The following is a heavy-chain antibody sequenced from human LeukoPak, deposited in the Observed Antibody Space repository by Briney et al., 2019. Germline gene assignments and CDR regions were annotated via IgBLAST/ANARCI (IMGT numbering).Heavy chain of an antibody. Sequence: GGSLRLSCAASGFTFSSYSMNWVRQAPGKGLEWVSSISSSSSYIYYADSVKGRFTIFRDNAKNSLYLQMNSLRAEDTAVYYCASNVVVPEALDAFDIWGQGTMVTVSS. CDR1: GFTFSSYS. CDR2: ISSSSSYI. V-gene: IGHV3-21*01. J-gene: IGHJ3*02. CDR3: ASNVVVPEALDAFDI. D-gene: IGHD2-2*01.